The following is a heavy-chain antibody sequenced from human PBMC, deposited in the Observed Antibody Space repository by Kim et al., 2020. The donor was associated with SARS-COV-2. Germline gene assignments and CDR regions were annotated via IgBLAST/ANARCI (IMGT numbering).Heavy chain of an antibody. J-gene: IGHJ6*01. Sequence: SETLSLTCAVYGGSFSGYYWSWIRQPPGKGLEWIGEINHSGSTNYNPSLKSRVTISVDTSKNQFSLKLSSVTAADTAVYYCARLWSGSTRGGYYYYYYG. CDR2: INHSGST. V-gene: IGHV4-34*01. CDR3: ARLWSGSTRGGYYYYYYG. CDR1: GGSFSGYY. D-gene: IGHD2-2*01.